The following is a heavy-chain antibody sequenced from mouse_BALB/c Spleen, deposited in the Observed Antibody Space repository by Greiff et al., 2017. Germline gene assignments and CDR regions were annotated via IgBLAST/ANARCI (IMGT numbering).Heavy chain of an antibody. Sequence: EVQLVESGGGLVQPGGSLKLSCAASGFTFSSYGMSWVRQTPDKRLELVATINSNGGSTYYPDSGKGRFTISRDNAKNTLYLQMSSLKSEDTAMYYCARGGIYYGNYEGFAYWGQGTLVTVSA. J-gene: IGHJ3*01. V-gene: IGHV5-6-3*01. CDR2: INSNGGST. D-gene: IGHD2-1*01. CDR1: GFTFSSYG. CDR3: ARGGIYYGNYEGFAY.